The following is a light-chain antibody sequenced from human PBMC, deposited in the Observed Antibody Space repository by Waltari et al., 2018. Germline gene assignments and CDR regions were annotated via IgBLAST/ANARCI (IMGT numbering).Light chain of an antibody. J-gene: IGKJ2*01. CDR1: QGIRND. Sequence: DIQMTQSPYSLSASVGDQVTITCRASQGIRNDLAWYQQKPGKAPKRLIYAASSLQSGVPSRFSGSGSGTEFTLTISSLQPEDFATYYCLQVNSYPRTFGQGTKLDIK. V-gene: IGKV1-17*01. CDR3: LQVNSYPRT. CDR2: AAS.